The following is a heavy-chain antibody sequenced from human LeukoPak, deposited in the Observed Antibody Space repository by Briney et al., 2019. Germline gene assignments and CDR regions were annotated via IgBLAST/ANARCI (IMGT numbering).Heavy chain of an antibody. J-gene: IGHJ4*02. CDR2: IGGGGENT. Sequence: GGSLRLSCAGSGFSFSSYALSWVRQAPGKALEWVSTIGGGGENTYYADSVKGRFIISRDNSKDTFYLQMNSLRAEDTAVYYCAKVLSGGQDYWGQGTLVTVFS. D-gene: IGHD7-27*01. CDR1: GFSFSSYA. CDR3: AKVLSGGQDY. V-gene: IGHV3-23*01.